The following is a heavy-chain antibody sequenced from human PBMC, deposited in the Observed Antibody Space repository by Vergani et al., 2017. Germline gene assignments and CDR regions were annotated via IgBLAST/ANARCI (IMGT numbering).Heavy chain of an antibody. CDR1: GFTFSSHA. CDR2: ISGSGGST. J-gene: IGHJ4*02. D-gene: IGHD3-10*01. Sequence: EVQLLESGGGLVQPGGSLRLSCAASGFTFSSHAMSWVRQAPGKGLEWVSAISGSGGSTYYADSVKGRFTISRDDTKKTLYLQMHSRRAEDKAVYYCAKRLLWFGEWEDYGGQGALVTVSS. CDR3: AKRLLWFGEWEDY. V-gene: IGHV3-23*01.